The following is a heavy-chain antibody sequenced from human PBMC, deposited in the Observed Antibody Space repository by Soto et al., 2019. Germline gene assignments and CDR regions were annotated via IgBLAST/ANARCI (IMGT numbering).Heavy chain of an antibody. CDR3: TRGPPRVQWFDP. CDR2: IYFTGST. Sequence: LTCTVSGGAVSSGTYYWSWIRQPPGKGLEWIGHIYFTGSTNYNPSLKSRVTMSLDTSRNQFSLKLSSVTAADTAVYYCTRGPPRVQWFDPWGLGTLVTVSS. J-gene: IGHJ5*02. CDR1: GGAVSSGTYY. V-gene: IGHV4-61*01.